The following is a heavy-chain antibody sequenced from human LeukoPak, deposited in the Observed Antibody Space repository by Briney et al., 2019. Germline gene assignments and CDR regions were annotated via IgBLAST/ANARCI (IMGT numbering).Heavy chain of an antibody. CDR3: ARDYYYGDYGDAFDI. CDR1: GFTFSDYY. J-gene: IGHJ3*02. V-gene: IGHV3-11*04. D-gene: IGHD4-17*01. Sequence: GGSLRLSCAASGFTFSDYYMSWIRQAPGKGLEWVSYISSSGSTIYYADSVKGRFTISRDNAKNSLYLQMNSLRAEDTAVYYCARDYYYGDYGDAFDIWGQGTMVTVSS. CDR2: ISSSGSTI.